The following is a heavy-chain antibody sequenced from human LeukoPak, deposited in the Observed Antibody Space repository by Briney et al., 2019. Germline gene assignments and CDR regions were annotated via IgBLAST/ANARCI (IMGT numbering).Heavy chain of an antibody. CDR2: IYSGGST. CDR3: ARVARYYDILTGYYGSHSYDY. J-gene: IGHJ4*02. D-gene: IGHD3-9*01. V-gene: IGHV3-66*01. CDR1: GFTVSSNY. Sequence: GGSLRLSCAASGFTVSSNYMSWVRQAPGKGLEWVSVIYSGGSTYYADSVKGRFTISRDNSKNTLYLQMNSLRAEDTAVYYCARVARYYDILTGYYGSHSYDYWGQGTLVTVSS.